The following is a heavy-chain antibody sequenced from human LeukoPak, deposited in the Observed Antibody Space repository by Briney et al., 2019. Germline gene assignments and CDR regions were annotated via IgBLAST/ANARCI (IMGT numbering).Heavy chain of an antibody. V-gene: IGHV3-15*01. CDR3: TTVKRHCSSTSCYGYAFDI. D-gene: IGHD2-2*01. J-gene: IGHJ3*02. CDR1: GFTFSNAW. CDR2: IKSKTDGGTT. Sequence: GGSLRLSCAASGFTFSNAWMSWVRQAPGKGLEWVGRIKSKTDGGTTDYAAPVKGRFTISRDDSKNTLYLQMNCLKTEDTAVYYCTTVKRHCSSTSCYGYAFDIWGQGTMVTVSS.